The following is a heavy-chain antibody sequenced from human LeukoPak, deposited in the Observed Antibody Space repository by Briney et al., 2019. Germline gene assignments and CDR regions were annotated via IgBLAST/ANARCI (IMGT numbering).Heavy chain of an antibody. CDR2: IIPILGIA. CDR1: GGTFSSYA. D-gene: IGHD2-21*02. J-gene: IGHJ4*02. V-gene: IGHV1-69*04. Sequence: SVKVSCKASGGTFSSYAISWVRQAPGQGLEWMGRIIPILGIANYAQKFQGRVTITADNSTSTAYMELSSLRSEDTAVYYCAREAYCGGDCQPGYYFDYWGQGTLVTVSS. CDR3: AREAYCGGDCQPGYYFDY.